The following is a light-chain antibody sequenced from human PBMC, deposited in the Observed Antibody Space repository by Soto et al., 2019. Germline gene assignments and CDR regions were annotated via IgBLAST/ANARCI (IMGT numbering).Light chain of an antibody. CDR3: CSYAGSNWGYV. CDR1: SSDIGSYHL. CDR2: KVS. Sequence: ARTSPASRKGFDVQSLTISCTGTSSDIGSYHLVSWYQHQSGKAPKLIIYKVSQWPSGVSDRFSASKSGNTASLTISGLQAEDEADYYCCSYAGSNWGYVFGTGTKVTVL. J-gene: IGLJ1*01. V-gene: IGLV2-23*02.